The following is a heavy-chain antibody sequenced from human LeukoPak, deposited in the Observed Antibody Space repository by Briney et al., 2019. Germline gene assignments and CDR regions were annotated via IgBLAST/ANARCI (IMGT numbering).Heavy chain of an antibody. J-gene: IGHJ4*02. CDR1: GFTFDDYG. Sequence: GGSLRLSCAASGFTFDDYGMSWVRQAPGKGLEWVSYISSSSSTIYYADSVKGRFTISRDNAKNSLYLQMNSLRAEDTAVYYCARHRYCSSTSYYGYEDYWGQGTLVTVSS. CDR2: ISSSSSTI. D-gene: IGHD2-2*01. CDR3: ARHRYCSSTSYYGYEDY. V-gene: IGHV3-48*01.